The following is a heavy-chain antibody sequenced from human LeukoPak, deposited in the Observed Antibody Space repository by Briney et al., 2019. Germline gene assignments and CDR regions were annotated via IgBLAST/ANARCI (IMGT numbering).Heavy chain of an antibody. CDR3: ARAVVFTMVRGVPPYFDY. CDR2: ISSSSSYI. V-gene: IGHV3-21*01. Sequence: GGSLRLSCAASGFTFSSYSMNWVRQAPGKGLERVSSISSSSSYIYYADSVKGRFTISRDNAKNSLYLQMNSLRAEDTAVYYCARAVVFTMVRGVPPYFDYWGQGTLVIVSS. D-gene: IGHD3-10*01. CDR1: GFTFSSYS. J-gene: IGHJ4*02.